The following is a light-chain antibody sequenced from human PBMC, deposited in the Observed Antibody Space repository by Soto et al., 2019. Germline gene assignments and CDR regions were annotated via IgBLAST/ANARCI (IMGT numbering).Light chain of an antibody. Sequence: DIGFSQAPCTLYAYSGERATLSCRASQSVSSSDLAWYQQKPGQAPRLLLYGASSRGTGIPDRFSGSGSGTDFTLTISRLEPEDFAVYYCQQYGSSPLSFG. J-gene: IGKJ4*01. V-gene: IGKV3-20*01. CDR1: QSVSSSD. CDR3: QQYGSSPLS. CDR2: GAS.